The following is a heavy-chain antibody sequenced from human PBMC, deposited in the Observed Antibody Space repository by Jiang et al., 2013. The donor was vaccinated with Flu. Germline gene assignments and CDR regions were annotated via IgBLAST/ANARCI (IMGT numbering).Heavy chain of an antibody. D-gene: IGHD3-3*01. V-gene: IGHV1-46*01. CDR1: GYTFTIYH. CDR3: GRDLGQMNFWSGKRVYYAMDV. Sequence: SGAEVKKPGASVKVSCKASGYTFTIYHMHWVRQAPGQGLEWMGIINPSDGSTTYAQKFQGRVTMTRDTSTSTVYMELSSLTSEDTAVYFCGRDLGQMNFWSGKRVYYAMDVWGQGTTVTVSS. CDR2: INPSDGST. J-gene: IGHJ6*02.